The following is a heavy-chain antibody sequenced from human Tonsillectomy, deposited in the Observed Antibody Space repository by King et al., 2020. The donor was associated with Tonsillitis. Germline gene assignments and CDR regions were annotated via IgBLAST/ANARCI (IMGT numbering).Heavy chain of an antibody. CDR1: GGSISTSDQY. CDR2: MYNTGTT. CDR3: ARYVSGSFDY. J-gene: IGHJ4*02. D-gene: IGHD1-26*01. V-gene: IGHV4-39*01. Sequence: VQLQESGPGVVKPSETLSLTCTVSGGSISTSDQYWAWIRQPPGKGLEWIGYMYNTGTTFYNPPLKGRITISGGTSENRFSLKLSSVTAADTAVYFCARYVSGSFDYWGQGALVTVSS.